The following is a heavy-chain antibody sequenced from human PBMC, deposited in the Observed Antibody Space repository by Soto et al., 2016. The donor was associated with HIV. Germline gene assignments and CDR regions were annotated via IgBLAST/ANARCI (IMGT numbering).Heavy chain of an antibody. CDR3: ARDVAYCNVDGCYSSFFDS. V-gene: IGHV1-69*13. J-gene: IGHJ4*02. CDR2: IITFFDST. CDR1: GGTFTKYA. D-gene: IGHD2-15*01. Sequence: QVQLVQSGAEVKKPGSSVKVSCKASGGTFTKYAITWVRQAPGQGLEWMGGIITFFDSTHFAQKFKGRLTITADKSTTTVFMELSRLTSEDTAIYYCARDVAYCNVDGCYSSFFDSWGQGSLVTVSS.